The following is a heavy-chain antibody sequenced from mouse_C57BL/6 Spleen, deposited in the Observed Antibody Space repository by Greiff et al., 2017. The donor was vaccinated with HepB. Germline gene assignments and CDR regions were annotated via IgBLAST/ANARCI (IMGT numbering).Heavy chain of an antibody. CDR1: GFNIKDYY. CDR3: TMRDYDGWFAY. D-gene: IGHD2-4*01. Sequence: VQLQQSGAELVRPGASVKLSCTASGFNIKDYYMHWVKQRPEQGLEWIGRIDPEDGDTEYAPKFQGKATVTADTSSNTAYLHLSSLTSADTAVYYCTMRDYDGWFAYWGQGTLVTVSA. CDR2: IDPEDGDT. J-gene: IGHJ3*01. V-gene: IGHV14-1*01.